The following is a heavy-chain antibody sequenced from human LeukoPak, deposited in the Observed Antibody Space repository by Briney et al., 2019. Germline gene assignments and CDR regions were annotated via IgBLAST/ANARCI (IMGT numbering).Heavy chain of an antibody. CDR3: AREGYSSGRAGVFDI. Sequence: GGSLRLSCAASGFTFSSSVMHWVRQAPGKGLEWVALVSHDEKHDKQYPDSVKGRFTISRDNSKNTVYLQINTLSTEDSAMYYCAREGYSSGRAGVFDIWGQGTLVTVSS. CDR2: VSHDEKHDK. CDR1: GFTFSSSV. D-gene: IGHD6-25*01. V-gene: IGHV3-30*04. J-gene: IGHJ3*02.